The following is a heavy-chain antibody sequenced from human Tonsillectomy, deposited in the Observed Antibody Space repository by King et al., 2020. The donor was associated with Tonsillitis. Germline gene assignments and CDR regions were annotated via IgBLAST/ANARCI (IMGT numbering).Heavy chain of an antibody. J-gene: IGHJ6*02. V-gene: IGHV3-33*05. CDR1: GFTFNSYG. CDR3: ARDGRPKAFYYFYGMDV. CDR2: IAYDGSYK. Sequence: QVQLVESGGGVVQPGRSLRLSCAASGFTFNSYGMHWVRQAPGKGLEWVAVIAYDGSYKYYADSVKGRFTISRDNSKNTLYLQMNSLRAEDTAVYYCARDGRPKAFYYFYGMDVWGQGTTVTVSS. D-gene: IGHD6-25*01.